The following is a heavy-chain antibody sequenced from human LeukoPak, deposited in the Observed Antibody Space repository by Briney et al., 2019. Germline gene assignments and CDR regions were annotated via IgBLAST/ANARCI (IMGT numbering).Heavy chain of an antibody. J-gene: IGHJ3*02. Sequence: HPGGSLRLSCAASGFTFSSYAMHWVRQAPGKGLEWVAVISYDGSNKYYADSVKGRFTISRDNSKNTLYLQMNSLRAEDTAVYYCASMIVYAFDIWGQGTMVTVSS. CDR1: GFTFSSYA. CDR2: ISYDGSNK. D-gene: IGHD3-22*01. V-gene: IGHV3-30-3*01. CDR3: ASMIVYAFDI.